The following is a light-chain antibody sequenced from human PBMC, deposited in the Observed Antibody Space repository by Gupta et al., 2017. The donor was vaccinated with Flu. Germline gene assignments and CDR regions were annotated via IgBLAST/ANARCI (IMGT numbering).Light chain of an antibody. V-gene: IGKV4-1*01. CDR3: QQYYSTPPPT. Sequence: IVMTQSPDSLPVSLGERATINCKSSQSVLYSSNNKNYLAWYQQKPGQPPKLLIYWASTRESGVPDRFSGSGSGTDFTLTISSLQAEDVAVYYCQQYYSTPPPTFGGGTKVEIK. CDR2: WAS. J-gene: IGKJ4*01. CDR1: QSVLYSSNNKNY.